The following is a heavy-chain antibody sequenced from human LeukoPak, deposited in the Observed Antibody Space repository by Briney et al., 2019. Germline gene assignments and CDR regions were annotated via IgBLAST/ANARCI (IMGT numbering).Heavy chain of an antibody. CDR2: IKQDGSEK. J-gene: IGHJ4*02. Sequence: GGSLRLSCAASGFTFSSYWMSWVRQAPGKGLEWVANIKQDGSEKYYVDSVKGRFTISRDNAKNSLYLQMNSLRAEDTAVYYCARGEGDFWSGYSGDYWGQGTLVTVSS. CDR3: ARGEGDFWSGYSGDY. CDR1: GFTFSSYW. V-gene: IGHV3-7*01. D-gene: IGHD3-3*01.